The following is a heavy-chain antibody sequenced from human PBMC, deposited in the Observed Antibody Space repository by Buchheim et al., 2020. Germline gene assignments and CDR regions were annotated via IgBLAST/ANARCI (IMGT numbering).Heavy chain of an antibody. CDR2: ISHSGTT. J-gene: IGHJ6*02. D-gene: IGHD3-9*01. Sequence: QVQLQESGPRLVKPSGTLSFTCTVSRGYVTTSNWWSWVRQPPGKGLEWIGIISHSGTTNYNPSLKSRVTMSVDKSKNQFSLNLTSVTAADTAVYYCARDFEASYYGMDVWGQGTT. V-gene: IGHV4-4*02. CDR3: ARDFEASYYGMDV. CDR1: RGYVTTSNW.